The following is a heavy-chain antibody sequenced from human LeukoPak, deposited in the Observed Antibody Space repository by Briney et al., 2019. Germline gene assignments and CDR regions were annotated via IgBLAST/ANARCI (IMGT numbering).Heavy chain of an antibody. CDR3: ARDFAYGDDGL. J-gene: IGHJ4*02. V-gene: IGHV3-21*01. CDR1: GFTLSNYS. D-gene: IGHD4-17*01. CDR2: ISSSSSYI. Sequence: GGSLRLSCAASGFTLSNYSMNWVRQAPGKGLEWVAFISSSSSYIFYADSLKGRFTISRDNAKNSLYPQMNSLRADDTAVYYCARDFAYGDDGLWGQGTLVTVSS.